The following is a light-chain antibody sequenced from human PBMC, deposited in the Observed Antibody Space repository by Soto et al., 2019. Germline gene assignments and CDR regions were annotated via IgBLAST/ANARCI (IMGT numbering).Light chain of an antibody. Sequence: DIQMTQSPSTLSASVGDRVTITCRASQSISSWLAWYQQKPGKAPKLPIYKASSLESGVPSRFSGSGSGTEFTLTISSLQPDDFATYYCQQYNSPLTFGGGTKV. V-gene: IGKV1-5*03. J-gene: IGKJ4*01. CDR3: QQYNSPLT. CDR2: KAS. CDR1: QSISSW.